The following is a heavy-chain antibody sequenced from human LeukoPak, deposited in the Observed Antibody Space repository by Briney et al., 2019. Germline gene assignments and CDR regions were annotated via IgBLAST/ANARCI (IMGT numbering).Heavy chain of an antibody. CDR3: ARGKWGRKSPSYYYYMDV. V-gene: IGHV1-8*03. D-gene: IGHD7-27*01. CDR2: MNPNSGNT. Sequence: ASVKVSCKASGYTFTSYDINWVRQATGQGLEWMGWMNPNSGNTGYAQKFQGRVTITRNTSISTAYMELSSLRSEDTAVYYCARGKWGRKSPSYYYYMDVWGKGTTVTVS. J-gene: IGHJ6*03. CDR1: GYTFTSYD.